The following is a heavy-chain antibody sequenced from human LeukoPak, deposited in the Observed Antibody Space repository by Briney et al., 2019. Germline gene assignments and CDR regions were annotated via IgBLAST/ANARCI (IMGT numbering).Heavy chain of an antibody. J-gene: IGHJ3*02. CDR2: ITTNGGST. D-gene: IGHD1-26*01. CDR1: GFTFSSYV. V-gene: IGHV3-64*01. Sequence: GGSLRLSCAASGFTFSSYVMYWVRQAPGKGLEFVSAITTNGGSTYYASSVKGRFTISRDNSKNTLCLQTGSLRADDMAVYFCARVVRRWEIRDGLDIWGQGTMVTVSS. CDR3: ARVVRRWEIRDGLDI.